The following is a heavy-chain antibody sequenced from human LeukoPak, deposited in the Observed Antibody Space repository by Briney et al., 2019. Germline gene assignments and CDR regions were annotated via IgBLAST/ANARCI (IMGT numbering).Heavy chain of an antibody. CDR1: GGSFSGYY. D-gene: IGHD3-3*01. J-gene: IGHJ5*02. CDR3: ARRTLTYDFWGGRTYNWFDP. V-gene: IGHV4-34*01. Sequence: SETLSLTCAVYGGSFSGYYWSWIRQPPGKGLEWIGEINHSGSTNYNPSLTSRVTISVDTSKNQFSLKLSSVTAADTAVYYCARRTLTYDFWGGRTYNWFDPWGQGTLVTVSS. CDR2: INHSGST.